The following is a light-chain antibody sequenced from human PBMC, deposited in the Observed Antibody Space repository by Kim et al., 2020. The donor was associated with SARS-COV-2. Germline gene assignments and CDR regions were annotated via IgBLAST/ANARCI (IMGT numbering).Light chain of an antibody. Sequence: ELTHPPPASGTPGQRVTISCSGRSSNIGSNYVYWYQQLPGTAPKLLIYSNIQRPSGVAARFSGSKSGTSSSLAISGLRSEDKDDYYCAAWDDRLCGVLFGGGTQLTVL. CDR3: AAWDDRLCGVL. V-gene: IGLV1-47*02. J-gene: IGLJ2*01. CDR1: SSNIGSNY. CDR2: SNI.